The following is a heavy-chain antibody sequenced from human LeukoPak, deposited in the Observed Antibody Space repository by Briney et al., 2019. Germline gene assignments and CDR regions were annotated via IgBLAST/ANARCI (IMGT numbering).Heavy chain of an antibody. CDR1: GYTFTGYY. D-gene: IGHD5-18*01. CDR3: ASAPWIQAYFDY. V-gene: IGHV1-2*02. J-gene: IGHJ4*02. Sequence: ASVKVSCKASGYTFTGYYMHWVRQAPGQGLEWMGWINPNSGGTNYAQKFQGRVTMARDTSISTAYMELSRLRSDDTAVYYCASAPWIQAYFDYWGQGTLVTVSS. CDR2: INPNSGGT.